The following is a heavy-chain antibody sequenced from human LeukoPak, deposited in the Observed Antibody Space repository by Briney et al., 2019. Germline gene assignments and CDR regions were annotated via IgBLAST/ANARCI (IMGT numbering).Heavy chain of an antibody. V-gene: IGHV3-23*01. CDR1: GFTFSSYA. J-gene: IGHJ4*02. CDR3: AKGRFSLRWLLDY. D-gene: IGHD4-17*01. Sequence: GGSLRLSCAASGFTFSSYAMSWVRQAPGKGLEWVSAISGSGGSTYYADSVKGRFTISRDNSKNALYLQMNSLRAEDTAVYYCAKGRFSLRWLLDYWGQGTLVTVSS. CDR2: ISGSGGST.